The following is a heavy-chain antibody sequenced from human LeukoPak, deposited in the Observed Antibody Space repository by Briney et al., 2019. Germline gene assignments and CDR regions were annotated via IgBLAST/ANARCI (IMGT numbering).Heavy chain of an antibody. CDR1: DGSIRTYY. Sequence: PSETLSLTCSVSDGSIRTYYWSWIRQTPGQGLEWIGNIYYRGDINYNPSLKSRVIISIDTSKNQFSLKVTSLTAADTAVYYCATNKDWAEADWGQGTLVIVSS. D-gene: IGHD3/OR15-3a*01. V-gene: IGHV4-59*03. CDR2: IYYRGDI. J-gene: IGHJ4*02. CDR3: ATNKDWAEAD.